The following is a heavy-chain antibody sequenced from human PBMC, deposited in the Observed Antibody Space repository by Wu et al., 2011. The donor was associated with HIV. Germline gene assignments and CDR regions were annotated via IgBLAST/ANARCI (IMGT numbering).Heavy chain of an antibody. V-gene: IGHV3-30*02. J-gene: IGHJ2*01. D-gene: IGHD3-16*02. CDR3: AKEGPEVIGLYWYFDL. Sequence: QVQLVESGGGVVQPGGSLRLSCTASGFTFNTYGMHWVRQAPGKGLEWVAFIRYDGSNKHYVDSVKGRFTISRDNSKNTLYLQMNSLRAEDTAVYYCAKEGPEVIGLYWYFDLWGRGTWSLSPQ. CDR2: IRYDGSNK. CDR1: GFTFNTYG.